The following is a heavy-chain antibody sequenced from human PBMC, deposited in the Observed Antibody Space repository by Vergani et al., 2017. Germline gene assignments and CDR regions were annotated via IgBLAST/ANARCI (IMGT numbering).Heavy chain of an antibody. CDR3: ARGSGWYGYNWFDP. V-gene: IGHV4-34*01. CDR2: INHSGST. J-gene: IGHJ5*02. CDR1: GGSFSGYY. D-gene: IGHD6-19*01. Sequence: QVQLQQWRAGLLNLSETLSLTCAVYGGSFSGYYWSWIRQPPGKGLEWIGEINHSGSTNYNPSLKSRVTISVDTSKNQFSLKLSSVTAADTAVYYCARGSGWYGYNWFDPWGQGTLVTVSS.